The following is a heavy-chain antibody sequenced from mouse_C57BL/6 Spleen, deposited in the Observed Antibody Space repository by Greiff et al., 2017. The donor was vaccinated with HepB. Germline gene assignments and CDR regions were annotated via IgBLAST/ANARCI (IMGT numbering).Heavy chain of an antibody. CDR1: GYAFSSSW. D-gene: IGHD3-2*02. Sequence: QVQLQQSGPELVKPGASVKISCKASGYAFSSSWMNWVKQRPGKGLEWIGRIYPGDGDTNYNGKFKGKATLTADKSSSTAYMQLSSLTSEDSAVYFCARGGTGSGYVEAYWGQGTLVTVSA. CDR2: IYPGDGDT. CDR3: ARGGTGSGYVEAY. V-gene: IGHV1-82*01. J-gene: IGHJ3*01.